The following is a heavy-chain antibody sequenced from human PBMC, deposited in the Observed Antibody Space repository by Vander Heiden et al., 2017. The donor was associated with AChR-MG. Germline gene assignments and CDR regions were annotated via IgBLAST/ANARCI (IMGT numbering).Heavy chain of an antibody. V-gene: IGHV2-5*02. Sequence: QITLKESGPTLVKPTQTLTLTCTFSGFSLSTSGLSVSWIRQPPGKALEWLALIFWDDDKRYSPSLKSRLSITKDTSKNQVVLKMTDMDPVDTATYYCAYLKLSRGYSYGFESWGQGTLVTVSS. J-gene: IGHJ4*02. CDR1: GFSLSTSGLS. CDR2: IFWDDDK. D-gene: IGHD5-18*01. CDR3: AYLKLSRGYSYGFES.